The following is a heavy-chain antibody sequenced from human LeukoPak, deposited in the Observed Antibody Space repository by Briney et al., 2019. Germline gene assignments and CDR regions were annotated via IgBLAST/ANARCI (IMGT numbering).Heavy chain of an antibody. CDR2: IYTSGST. CDR3: ARGNAVKDRSFDY. J-gene: IGHJ4*02. CDR1: GGSISSSSYY. V-gene: IGHV4-61*02. Sequence: SETLSLTCTVSGGSISSSSYYWSWIRQPAGKGLEWIGRIYTSGSTNYNPSLKSRVTISVDTSKNQFSLKLSSVTAADTAVYYCARGNAVKDRSFDYWGQGTLVTVSS. D-gene: IGHD4-23*01.